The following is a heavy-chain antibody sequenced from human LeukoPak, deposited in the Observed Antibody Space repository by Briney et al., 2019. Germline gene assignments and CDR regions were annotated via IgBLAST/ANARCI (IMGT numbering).Heavy chain of an antibody. CDR1: GYTFTSYD. D-gene: IGHD1-26*01. Sequence: ASVKVSCKASGYTFTSYDINWVRQATGQGLEWMGWMNPNSGNTGYAQKFRGRVTMTRNTSISTAYMELSSLRSEDTAVYYCARAVTLRGIDYWGQGTLVTVSS. V-gene: IGHV1-8*01. CDR3: ARAVTLRGIDY. J-gene: IGHJ4*02. CDR2: MNPNSGNT.